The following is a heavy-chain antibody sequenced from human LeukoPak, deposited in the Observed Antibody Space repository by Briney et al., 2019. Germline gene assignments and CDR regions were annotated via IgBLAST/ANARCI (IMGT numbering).Heavy chain of an antibody. D-gene: IGHD5-18*01. V-gene: IGHV4-34*01. J-gene: IGHJ4*02. CDR1: GGSFSAFF. CDR3: AKTWIQVEFDY. CDR2: INHSGST. Sequence: ASETLSLTCAVSGGSFSAFFWRWIRQPPGKGLEWIGEINHSGSTNYNPSLKSRVTISVDTSKNQFSLKLNSVTAADTAVYYCAKTWIQVEFDYWGQGTLVTVSS.